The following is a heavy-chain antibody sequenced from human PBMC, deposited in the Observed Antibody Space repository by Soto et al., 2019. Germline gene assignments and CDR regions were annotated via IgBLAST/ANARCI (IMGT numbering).Heavy chain of an antibody. CDR1: GYTFTSYG. Sequence: GASVKVSCKASGYTFTSYGISWVRQAPGQGLEWMGGIGAEDGNTNYAQKLQGRVTMTEDTSTDTAYMELSSLRSEDTAVYYCATDPSAVLRFLEWPPAWFDPWGQGTLVTVS. CDR3: ATDPSAVLRFLEWPPAWFDP. V-gene: IGHV1-18*01. CDR2: IGAEDGNT. J-gene: IGHJ5*02. D-gene: IGHD3-3*01.